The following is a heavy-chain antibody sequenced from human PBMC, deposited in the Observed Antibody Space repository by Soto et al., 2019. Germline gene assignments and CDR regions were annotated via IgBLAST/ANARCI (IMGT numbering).Heavy chain of an antibody. Sequence: GGSLRLSCAASGFTFSSYAMSWVRQAPGKGLEWVSAISGSGGSTFYVDSVKGRFTISRDNSKNTLYLQMNSLRAEDTAVYYCAKVARYYDSSGYYFDYWGQGTLVTVSS. D-gene: IGHD3-22*01. V-gene: IGHV3-23*01. CDR1: GFTFSSYA. CDR3: AKVARYYDSSGYYFDY. CDR2: ISGSGGST. J-gene: IGHJ4*02.